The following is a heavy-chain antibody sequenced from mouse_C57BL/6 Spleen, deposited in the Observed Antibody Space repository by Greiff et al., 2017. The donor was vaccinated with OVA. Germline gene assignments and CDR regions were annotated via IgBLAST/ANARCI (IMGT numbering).Heavy chain of an antibody. CDR1: GYTFTDYY. V-gene: IGHV1-26*01. Sequence: VQLQQSGPELVKPGASVKISCKASGYTFTDYYMNWVKQSHGKSLEWIGDINPNNGGTSYNQKFKGKATLTVDKSSSTAYMELRSLTSEDSAVYYGARDYSNPYYAMDYWGQGTSVTVSS. CDR2: INPNNGGT. CDR3: ARDYSNPYYAMDY. J-gene: IGHJ4*01. D-gene: IGHD2-5*01.